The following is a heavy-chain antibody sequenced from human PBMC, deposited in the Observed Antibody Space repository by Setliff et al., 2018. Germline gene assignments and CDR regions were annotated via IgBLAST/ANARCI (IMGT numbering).Heavy chain of an antibody. Sequence: SETLSLTCTVSGGSISSHYWSWIRQPPGKGLEWIGYIYHSGDARYNLSLKSRVTISVDTSKNQFSLRMSSVTAADTAVYYCARAPRYFDSTGSYFDGWGQGTLVTVSS. D-gene: IGHD3-22*01. CDR2: IYHSGDA. V-gene: IGHV4-59*11. CDR1: GGSISSHY. J-gene: IGHJ4*02. CDR3: ARAPRYFDSTGSYFDG.